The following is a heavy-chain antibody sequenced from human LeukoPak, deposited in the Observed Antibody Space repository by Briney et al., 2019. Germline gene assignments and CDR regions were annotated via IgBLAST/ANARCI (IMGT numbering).Heavy chain of an antibody. CDR3: ARLNVLLWFGDY. CDR1: GDSISSTNYY. Sequence: SETLSPTCTVSGDSISSTNYYWGWIRQPPGKGLEWIGSIYYSGSTYYNPSLKSRVTISVDASKNQFSLKLSSVTAAYTAVYYCARLNVLLWFGDYWGQGTLVTVSS. CDR2: IYYSGST. V-gene: IGHV4-39*01. D-gene: IGHD3-10*01. J-gene: IGHJ4*02.